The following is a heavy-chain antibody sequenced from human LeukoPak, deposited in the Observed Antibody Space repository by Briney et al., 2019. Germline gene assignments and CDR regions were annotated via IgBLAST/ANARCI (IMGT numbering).Heavy chain of an antibody. Sequence: SETLSLTCTVSGGSISSGSYYWSWIRQPAGKGLEWIGHIYTSGSTNYNPSLKSRVTISIDTSKNQFSLKLSSVTAADTAVYYCARTYYDILTGYYHSWFDPWGQGTLVTVSS. CDR3: ARTYYDILTGYYHSWFDP. D-gene: IGHD3-9*01. CDR2: IYTSGST. CDR1: GGSISSGSYY. V-gene: IGHV4-61*09. J-gene: IGHJ5*02.